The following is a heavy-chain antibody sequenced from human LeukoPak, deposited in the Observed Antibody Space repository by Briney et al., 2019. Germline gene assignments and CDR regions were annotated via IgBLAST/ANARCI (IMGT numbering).Heavy chain of an antibody. CDR2: ISYDGSNK. CDR3: AKDSLGGRNYFDY. CDR1: GFTFSSYG. Sequence: PGGSLRLSCAASGFTFSSYGMHWVRQAPGKGLEWVAIISYDGSNKYYADSVKGRFTISRENSKNTLYLQMNSLRAEDTAVYYCAKDSLGGRNYFDYWGQGTLVTVSS. V-gene: IGHV3-30*18. D-gene: IGHD1-26*01. J-gene: IGHJ4*02.